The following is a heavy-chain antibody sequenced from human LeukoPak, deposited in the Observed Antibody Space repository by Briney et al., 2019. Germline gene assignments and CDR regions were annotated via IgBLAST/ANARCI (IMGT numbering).Heavy chain of an antibody. CDR2: INPNSGGT. V-gene: IGHV1-2*02. Sequence: ASVKVSCKASGYTFTGYYMHWARQAPGQGLEWMGWINPNSGGTNYAQKFQGRVTMTRDTSISTAYMELSRLRSDDTAVYYCARETQDYGDYVYWYFDLWGRGTLVTVSS. J-gene: IGHJ2*01. CDR3: ARETQDYGDYVYWYFDL. CDR1: GYTFTGYY. D-gene: IGHD4-17*01.